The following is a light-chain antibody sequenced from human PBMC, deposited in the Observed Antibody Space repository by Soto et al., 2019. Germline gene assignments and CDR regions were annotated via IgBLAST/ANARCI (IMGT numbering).Light chain of an antibody. V-gene: IGKV3-15*01. Sequence: EIVMTQFPATLSVSKGERATLSCRASQSVSSNLAWYQQKPGQAPRLLIYGASTRATGIPARFSGSGSGTEFTLTISSLQSEDFAVYYCQQYNNWPGTFGQGTKVDIK. J-gene: IGKJ1*01. CDR2: GAS. CDR3: QQYNNWPGT. CDR1: QSVSSN.